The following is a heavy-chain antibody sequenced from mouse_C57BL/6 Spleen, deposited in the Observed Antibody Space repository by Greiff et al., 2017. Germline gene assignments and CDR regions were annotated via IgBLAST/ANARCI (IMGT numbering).Heavy chain of an antibody. CDR2: IYPGDGDT. CDR1: GYAFSSSW. CDR3: ARGGYDYDDY. D-gene: IGHD2-4*01. J-gene: IGHJ2*01. Sequence: VQLQQSGPELVKPGASVKISCKASGYAFSSSWMNWVKQRPGKGLEWIGRIYPGDGDTNYNGKFKGKATLTADKSSSTAYMQLSSLTSKDSAVYFCARGGYDYDDYWGQGTTLTVSS. V-gene: IGHV1-82*01.